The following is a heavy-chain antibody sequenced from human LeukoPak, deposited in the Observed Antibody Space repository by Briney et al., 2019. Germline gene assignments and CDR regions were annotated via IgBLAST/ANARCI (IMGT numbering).Heavy chain of an antibody. J-gene: IGHJ6*02. CDR2: FDPEDGET. CDR1: RYTFTGYY. CDR3: ATSTPPNDYGDSYYGMDV. D-gene: IGHD4-17*01. V-gene: IGHV1-24*01. Sequence: ASVKVSCKASRYTFTGYYMHWVRQAPGKGLEWMGGFDPEDGETTYAQKFQGRVTMTEDTSTDTAYMELSSLRSEDTAVYYCATSTPPNDYGDSYYGMDVWGQGTTVTVSS.